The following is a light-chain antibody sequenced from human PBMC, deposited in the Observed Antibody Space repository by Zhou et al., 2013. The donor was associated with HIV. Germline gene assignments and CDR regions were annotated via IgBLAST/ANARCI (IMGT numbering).Light chain of an antibody. Sequence: IVLTQSPATLSLSPGERATLSCRASQSVSSSYLAWYQQKPGQAPRLLIYGASTRATGIPDRFSGSGFGTDFTLTINRLEPEDFAVYYCQQYGNSPPRVTFGGGTKVETK. CDR3: QQYGNSPPRVT. J-gene: IGKJ4*01. V-gene: IGKV3-20*01. CDR1: QSVSSSY. CDR2: GAS.